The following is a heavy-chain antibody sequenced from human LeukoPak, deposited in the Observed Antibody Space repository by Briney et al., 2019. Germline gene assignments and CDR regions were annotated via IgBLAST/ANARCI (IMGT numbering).Heavy chain of an antibody. V-gene: IGHV3-30*03. Sequence: PGGSLRLSCAASGFTFSDYYMSWVRQAPGKGLEWVAVISYDGSNKYYADSVKGRFTISRDNSKNTLYLQMNSLRAEDTAVYYCARDTDSSGYYYIDYWGQGTLVTVSS. CDR2: ISYDGSNK. D-gene: IGHD3-22*01. CDR3: ARDTDSSGYYYIDY. CDR1: GFTFSDYY. J-gene: IGHJ4*02.